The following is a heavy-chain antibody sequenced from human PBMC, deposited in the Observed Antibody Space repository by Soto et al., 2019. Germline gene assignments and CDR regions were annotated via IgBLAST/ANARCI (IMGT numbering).Heavy chain of an antibody. J-gene: IGHJ5*02. V-gene: IGHV4-30-4*01. D-gene: IGHD3-3*01. CDR2: IYYSGST. CDR3: ARGWENYDFWSGHYSWFDP. CDR1: GGSISSGDYY. Sequence: HVQLQESGPGLVKPSQTLSLTCTVSGGSISSGDYYWSWISQPQGKGLEWLGYIYYSGSTYYNPSLKSRVTISVDTSKDQFSLKLSSVTAADTAVYYCARGWENYDFWSGHYSWFDPWGQGTLVTVSS.